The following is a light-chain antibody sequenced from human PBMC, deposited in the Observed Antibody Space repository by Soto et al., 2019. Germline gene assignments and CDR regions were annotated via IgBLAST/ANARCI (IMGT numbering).Light chain of an antibody. J-gene: IGLJ2*01. Sequence: QSALTQPASVSGSPGQSITISCTGTSSDVGSYNLVSWYQQHPGKAPKLMIYEGSKRPSGVSNRFSGSKSGNTASLTISGLQAEDEADYYCQSYDSSLSGSKFGGGTKLTVL. CDR3: QSYDSSLSGSK. CDR2: EGS. CDR1: SSDVGSYNL. V-gene: IGLV2-14*02.